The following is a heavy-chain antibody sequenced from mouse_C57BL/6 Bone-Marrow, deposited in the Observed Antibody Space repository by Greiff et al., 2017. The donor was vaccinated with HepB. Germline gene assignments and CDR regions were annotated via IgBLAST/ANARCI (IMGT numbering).Heavy chain of an antibody. CDR2: SRNKANEYTT. J-gene: IGHJ3*01. CDR1: GFTFSDFY. D-gene: IGHD3-2*02. V-gene: IGHV7-1*01. CDR3: ARDDHGEDSSGQFAY. Sequence: DVMLVESGGGLVQSGRSLRLSCATSGFTFSDFYMEWVRQAPGKGLEWIAASRNKANEYTTEYSASVKGRFIVSRDTSKSILYLQMNALRAEDTAIYYCARDDHGEDSSGQFAYWGQGTLVTVSA.